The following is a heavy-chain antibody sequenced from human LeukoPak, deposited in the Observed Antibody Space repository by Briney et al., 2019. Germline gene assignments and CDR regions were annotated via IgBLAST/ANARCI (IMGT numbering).Heavy chain of an antibody. CDR3: ARRAGAYPHPYDY. Sequence: GGSLRLSCTVSGFTVSSNSMSWVRQAPGKGLEWVSFIYSDNTHYSDSVKGRFTISRDNSKNTLYLQMNSLRAEDTAVYYCARRAGAYPHPYDYWARETLVTVS. V-gene: IGHV3-53*01. CDR2: IYSDNT. J-gene: IGHJ4*02. CDR1: GFTVSSNS. D-gene: IGHD3-16*01.